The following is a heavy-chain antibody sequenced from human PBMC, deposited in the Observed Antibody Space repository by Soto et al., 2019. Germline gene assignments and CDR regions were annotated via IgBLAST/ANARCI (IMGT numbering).Heavy chain of an antibody. CDR2: INPNSGGT. CDR3: ARGHGIAAAGTLNYYYYYGMDV. D-gene: IGHD6-13*01. V-gene: IGHV1-2*02. CDR1: GYTFTGYY. Sequence: QVQLVQSGAEVKKPGASVKVSCKASGYTFTGYYMHWVRQAPGQGLEWMGWINPNSGGTNYAQKLQGRVTMTTDTSTSKAYMELRSLRPDDTAVYYCARGHGIAAAGTLNYYYYYGMDVWGQGTTVTVSS. J-gene: IGHJ6*02.